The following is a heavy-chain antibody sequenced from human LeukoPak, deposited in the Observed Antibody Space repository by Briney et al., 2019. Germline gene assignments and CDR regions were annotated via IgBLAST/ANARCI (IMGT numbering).Heavy chain of an antibody. D-gene: IGHD1-26*01. Sequence: GSLRLSCAASGFTFSRNGMHWVRQAPGKGLEWVAVISFDGSKKDYADSVKGRFTISRDNSKNTLFLQMNTLKTEDTAVYYCAKSLVTSGRGVGYWGQGTLVTVSS. CDR2: ISFDGSKK. J-gene: IGHJ4*02. CDR3: AKSLVTSGRGVGY. V-gene: IGHV3-30*18. CDR1: GFTFSRNG.